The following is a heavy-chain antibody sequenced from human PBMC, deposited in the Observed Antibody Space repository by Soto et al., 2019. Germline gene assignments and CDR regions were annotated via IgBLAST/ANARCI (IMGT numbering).Heavy chain of an antibody. CDR3: AREVATIGGGTDAFDI. J-gene: IGHJ3*02. V-gene: IGHV3-13*01. CDR2: IGTAGDT. CDR1: GFTFSSYD. D-gene: IGHD5-12*01. Sequence: PGGSLRLSCAASGFTFSSYDMHWVRQATGKGLEWVSAIGTAGDTYYPGSVKGRFTISRENAKNSLYLQMNSLRAGDTAVYYCAREVATIGGGTDAFDIWGQGTMVTVSS.